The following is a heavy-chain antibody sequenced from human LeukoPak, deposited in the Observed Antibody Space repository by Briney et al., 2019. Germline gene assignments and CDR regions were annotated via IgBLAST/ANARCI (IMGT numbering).Heavy chain of an antibody. J-gene: IGHJ4*02. CDR2: IHYSGST. CDR1: GGSISGFY. CDR3: ARHARKRLTSNWDF. V-gene: IGHV4-59*08. D-gene: IGHD2-21*02. Sequence: PSETLSLTCTVSGGSISGFYWSWIRQPPGKGLEWIGYIHYSGSTNYNPSLKSRVIIPLDTSKNQFSLRLSSVTAADTAVYYCARHARKRLTSNWDFWGQGTLVTVSS.